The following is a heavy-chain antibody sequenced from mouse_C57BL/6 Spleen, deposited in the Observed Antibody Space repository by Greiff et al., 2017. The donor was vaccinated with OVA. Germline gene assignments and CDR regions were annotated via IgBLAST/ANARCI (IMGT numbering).Heavy chain of an antibody. V-gene: IGHV1-18*01. CDR3: ARLGDYSHFAY. CDR1: GYTFTDYN. J-gene: IGHJ3*01. CDR2: INPNNGGT. D-gene: IGHD1-1*01. Sequence: EVHLVESGPELVKPGASVKIPCKASGYTFTDYNMDWVKQSHGKSLEWIGDINPNNGGTIYNQKFKGKATLTVDKSSSTAYMELRSLTSEDTAVYYCARLGDYSHFAYWGQGTLVTVSA.